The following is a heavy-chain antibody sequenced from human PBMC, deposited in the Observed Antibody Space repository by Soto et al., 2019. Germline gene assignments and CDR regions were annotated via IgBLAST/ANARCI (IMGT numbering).Heavy chain of an antibody. CDR3: ARPWGQLSTYYYGMDT. CDR1: GFTFRNYA. J-gene: IGHJ6*02. CDR2: ISYDGDNK. D-gene: IGHD3-16*01. Sequence: PGGSLRLSCAASGFTFRNYAMHWGRQAPGKGLEWVATISYDGDNKYYTDSVKGPFTISRDNSKNTLYLQMNSLRPEDTAVYYCARPWGQLSTYYYGMDTWGQGTPVTVS. V-gene: IGHV3-30-3*01.